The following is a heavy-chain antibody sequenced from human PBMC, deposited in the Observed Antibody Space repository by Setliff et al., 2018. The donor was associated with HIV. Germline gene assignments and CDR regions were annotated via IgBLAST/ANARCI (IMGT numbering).Heavy chain of an antibody. CDR3: ATGISMFRLDAFDI. CDR1: GFTFSNYA. CDR2: LSGSGDST. Sequence: LRLSCAASGFTFSNYAMNWIRQAPGKGLEWVSSLSGSGDSTFYAASVRGRFTISRDNSKNILYLQMDSLGAEDTAVYYCATGISMFRLDAFDIWGHGTMVTVS. J-gene: IGHJ3*02. D-gene: IGHD3-10*02. V-gene: IGHV3-23*01.